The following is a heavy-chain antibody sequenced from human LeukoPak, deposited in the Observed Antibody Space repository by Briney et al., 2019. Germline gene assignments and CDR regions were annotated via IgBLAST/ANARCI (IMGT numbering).Heavy chain of an antibody. CDR3: ATDDFYGSLPV. Sequence: SGGSLRLSCGGSGISSNNMSWFRQSPGKGLDWLSYINVNSRTTYYADSVKGRFTISRDNAKSSPYLQMNSLQVEDTAIYYCATDDFYGSLPVWGQGTLVTVSS. CDR2: INVNSRTT. V-gene: IGHV3-48*04. J-gene: IGHJ3*01. CDR1: GISSNN. D-gene: IGHD2-15*01.